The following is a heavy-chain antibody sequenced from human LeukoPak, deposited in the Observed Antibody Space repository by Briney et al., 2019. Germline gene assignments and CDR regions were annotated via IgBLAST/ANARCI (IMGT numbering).Heavy chain of an antibody. J-gene: IGHJ2*01. CDR1: GYSFTSYW. V-gene: IGHV5-51*01. D-gene: IGHD3-22*01. CDR2: IYPGDSDT. Sequence: GESLKISCKGSGYSFTSYWIGWVRQMPGKGLEWMGIIYPGDSDTRYSPSFQGQVTISADKSISTAYLQWSSLKASDTAMHYCARHVPPYYYDSSGSYWYFDLWGRGTLVTVSS. CDR3: ARHVPPYYYDSSGSYWYFDL.